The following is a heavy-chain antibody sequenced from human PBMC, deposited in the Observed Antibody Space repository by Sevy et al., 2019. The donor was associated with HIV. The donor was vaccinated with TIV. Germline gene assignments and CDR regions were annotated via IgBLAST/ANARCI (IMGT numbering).Heavy chain of an antibody. Sequence: SETLSLTCAVYGGSFSGYYWSWIRQPPGKGLEWIGEINHSGSTNYNPSLKSRVTISVDTTKNQVSLKVRSLTAADTAVYYCARGIAAPRGMDVWGQGTTVTVSS. V-gene: IGHV4-34*01. CDR3: ARGIAAPRGMDV. CDR2: INHSGST. J-gene: IGHJ6*02. D-gene: IGHD6-13*01. CDR1: GGSFSGYY.